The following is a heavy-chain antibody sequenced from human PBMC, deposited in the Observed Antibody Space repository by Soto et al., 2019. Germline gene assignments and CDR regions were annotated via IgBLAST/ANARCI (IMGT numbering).Heavy chain of an antibody. V-gene: IGHV3-23*01. CDR2: ISGSGGNT. CDR3: AREGVGSTGYFGYYGLDV. J-gene: IGHJ6*02. Sequence: GVLRLSCAASRFTFNSYSMSWVRQAPGKGLEWVSGISGSGGNTFYADSVKGRFTISRDNSKDTLYLQMNTLRAEDTAVYFCAREGVGSTGYFGYYGLDVWGQGTTVTVSS. D-gene: IGHD3-9*01. CDR1: RFTFNSYS.